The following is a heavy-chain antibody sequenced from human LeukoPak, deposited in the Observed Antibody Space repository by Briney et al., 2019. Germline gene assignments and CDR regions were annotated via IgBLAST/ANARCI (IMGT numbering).Heavy chain of an antibody. J-gene: IGHJ2*01. CDR3: AKEWTGDYGDSPYWYFDL. Sequence: GGSLRLSCAASGFTFSSYAMSWVRQAPGKGLEWVSAISGSGGSTYYADSVKGRFPISRDNSKNTLYLQMNSLRAEDTAVYYCAKEWTGDYGDSPYWYFDLWGRGTLVTVSS. D-gene: IGHD4-17*01. CDR1: GFTFSSYA. V-gene: IGHV3-23*01. CDR2: ISGSGGST.